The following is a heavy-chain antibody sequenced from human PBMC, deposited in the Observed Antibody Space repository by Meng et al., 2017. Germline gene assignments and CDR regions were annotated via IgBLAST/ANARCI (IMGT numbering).Heavy chain of an antibody. Sequence: GESLKISCAASGFTFSSFGLHWGRQAPGKGLEWVAVIGYDGSNKYYADSVKGRFTISRDNAKNSLYLQMNSLRAEDSALYYCAKEGPRAGYSSSRYPLVGAFDIWGQGTMVTVSS. CDR3: AKEGPRAGYSSSRYPLVGAFDI. V-gene: IGHV3-30*02. J-gene: IGHJ3*02. CDR1: GFTFSSFG. D-gene: IGHD6-13*01. CDR2: IGYDGSNK.